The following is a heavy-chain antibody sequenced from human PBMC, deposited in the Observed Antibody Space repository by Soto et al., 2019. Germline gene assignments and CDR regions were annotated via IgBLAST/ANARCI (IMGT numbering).Heavy chain of an antibody. V-gene: IGHV4-34*01. CDR2: INHSGST. CDR1: GGSFSGYY. CDR3: ARVRYYGSGSYGLKHFDY. J-gene: IGHJ4*02. D-gene: IGHD3-10*01. Sequence: PSETLSLTCAVYGGSFSGYYWSWIRQPPGKGLEWIGEINHSGSTNYNPSLKSRVTISVDTSKNQFSLKLSSVTAADTAVYYCARVRYYGSGSYGLKHFDYWGQGTLVTVSS.